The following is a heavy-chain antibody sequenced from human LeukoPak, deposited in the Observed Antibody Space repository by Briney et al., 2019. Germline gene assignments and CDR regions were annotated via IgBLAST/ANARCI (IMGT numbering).Heavy chain of an antibody. CDR1: GYSITGGYY. CDR2: LYHSGTT. V-gene: IGHV4-38-2*01. Sequence: SETLSLTCAVSGYSITGGYYWGWIRQPPGKGLEWIGSLYHSGTTYYNPSLQSRVTISLDTSNNQFSLKVTSVTAADTAVYSCARQERRYCSTTSCPTHFDYWGQGTMVTVSS. D-gene: IGHD2-2*01. CDR3: ARQERRYCSTTSCPTHFDY. J-gene: IGHJ4*02.